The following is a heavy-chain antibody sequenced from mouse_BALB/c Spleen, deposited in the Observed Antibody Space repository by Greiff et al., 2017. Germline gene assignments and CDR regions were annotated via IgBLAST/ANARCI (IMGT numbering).Heavy chain of an antibody. CDR2: IRLKSNNYAT. D-gene: IGHD2-1*01. Sequence: EVKLVESGGGFVQPGGSIKLSCVASGFTFTDHWMRWVRQSPEKGLEWVAEIRLKSNNYATHYAESVKGSFTISTDDSKTSVYLQMNNLRTEDTGIYFCTRDGNLDYWGQDTT. J-gene: IGHJ2*01. V-gene: IGHV6-6*02. CDR1: GFTFTDHW. CDR3: TRDGNLDY.